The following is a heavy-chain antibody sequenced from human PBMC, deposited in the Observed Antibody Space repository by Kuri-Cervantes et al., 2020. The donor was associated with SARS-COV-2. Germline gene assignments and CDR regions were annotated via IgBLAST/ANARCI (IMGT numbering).Heavy chain of an antibody. V-gene: IGHV4-59*08. J-gene: IGHJ5*02. D-gene: IGHD2-2*01. CDR2: IYYSGST. CDR3: ARGIVVVPAAANWFDP. CDR1: GGSISSHY. Sequence: SETLSLTCIVSGGSISSHYWSWIRQPPGKGLEWIGYIYYSGSTYYNPSLKSRVTISVDTSKNQFSLKLSSVTAADTAVYYCARGIVVVPAAANWFDPWGQGTLVTVSS.